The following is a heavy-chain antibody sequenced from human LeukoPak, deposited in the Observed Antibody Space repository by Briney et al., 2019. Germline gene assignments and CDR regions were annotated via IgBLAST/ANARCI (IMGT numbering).Heavy chain of an antibody. CDR2: IYPNSGGT. V-gene: IGHV1-2*02. D-gene: IGHD3-10*01. Sequence: ASVKVSCMASGHTFTGYYMHGVRQAPGQGLEWMGWIYPNSGGTNYAQKFQGRVTMTRDTSISTAYMELSRLRSDDTAVYYCAREPSGSGSYDYWGQGTLVTVSS. CDR1: GHTFTGYY. CDR3: AREPSGSGSYDY. J-gene: IGHJ4*02.